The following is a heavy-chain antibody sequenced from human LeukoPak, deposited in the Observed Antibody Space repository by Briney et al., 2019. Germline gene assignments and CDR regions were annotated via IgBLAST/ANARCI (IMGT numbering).Heavy chain of an antibody. Sequence: GGSLRLSCAASGFTFSSYSMNWVRQAPGKGLEWVSSISSSSSYIYYAGSVKGRFTISRDNAKNSLYLQMNSLRAEDTAVYYCARRLPLAPYYYGMDVWGQGTTVTVSS. V-gene: IGHV3-21*01. CDR2: ISSSSSYI. CDR3: ARRLPLAPYYYGMDV. J-gene: IGHJ6*02. CDR1: GFTFSSYS. D-gene: IGHD2-15*01.